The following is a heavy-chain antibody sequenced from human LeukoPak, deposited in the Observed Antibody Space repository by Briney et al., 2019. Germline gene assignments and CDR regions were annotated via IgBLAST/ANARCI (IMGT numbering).Heavy chain of an antibody. D-gene: IGHD2-2*02. CDR2: IKQDGSEK. CDR3: AKARSGSSSSCYNY. V-gene: IGHV3-7*03. Sequence: GGSLRLSCAASGFTFSSYWMSWVRQAPGKGLEWVANIKQDGSEKYYVDSVKGRFAISRDNSNNTLYLQMNSLRAEDTAVYYCAKARSGSSSSCYNYWGQGTLVTVSS. J-gene: IGHJ4*02. CDR1: GFTFSSYW.